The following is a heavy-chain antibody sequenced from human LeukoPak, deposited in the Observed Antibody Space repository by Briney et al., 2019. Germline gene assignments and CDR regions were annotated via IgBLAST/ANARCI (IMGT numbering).Heavy chain of an antibody. CDR3: TSQALSYYYYGMDV. Sequence: GGSLRLSCAASGFTFSNAWMSWVRQAPGKGLEWVGRIKSKSDGGTTDYAAQGKGRFTISRDDSKNTLYLQMNSLKTEDTAVYYCTSQALSYYYYGMDVWGKGTTVTVSS. V-gene: IGHV3-15*01. CDR2: IKSKSDGGTT. J-gene: IGHJ6*04. CDR1: GFTFSNAW.